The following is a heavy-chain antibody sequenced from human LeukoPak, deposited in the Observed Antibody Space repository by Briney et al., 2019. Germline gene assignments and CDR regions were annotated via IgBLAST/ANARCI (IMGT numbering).Heavy chain of an antibody. CDR2: ISSSSSYI. Sequence: GGSLRFSCAASGFTFSSYSMNWVRQAPGKGLEWVSSISSSSSYIYYADSVKGRFTISRDNAKNSLYLQMNSLRAEDTALYYCAKAGSLSDDIYCSGGSCYPGDPFDIWGQGTMVTVSS. V-gene: IGHV3-21*04. J-gene: IGHJ3*02. CDR3: AKAGSLSDDIYCSGGSCYPGDPFDI. D-gene: IGHD2-15*01. CDR1: GFTFSSYS.